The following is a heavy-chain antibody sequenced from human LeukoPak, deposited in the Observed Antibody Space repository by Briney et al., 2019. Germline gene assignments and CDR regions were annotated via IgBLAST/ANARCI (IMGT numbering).Heavy chain of an antibody. D-gene: IGHD6-13*01. CDR3: ARDNHRSSWSWFDP. CDR1: GGTFSSYA. J-gene: IGHJ5*02. CDR2: ISAYNGNT. Sequence: ASVKVSCKASGGTFSSYAISWVRQAPGQGLEWMGWISAYNGNTKYAQEFQGRVTMTTDTSTGTAYMELRSLSSDDTAVYHCARDNHRSSWSWFDPWGQGTLVTVSS. V-gene: IGHV1-18*01.